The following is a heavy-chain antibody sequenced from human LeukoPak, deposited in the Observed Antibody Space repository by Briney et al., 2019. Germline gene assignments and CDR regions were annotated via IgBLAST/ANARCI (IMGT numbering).Heavy chain of an antibody. CDR1: GFTFSTYA. J-gene: IGHJ4*02. CDR2: ISGDTTIT. Sequence: GGSLRLSCAASGFTFSTYAMGWVRQAPGKGLEWVSAISGDTTITSYVDSVKGRFSISRDNSKNTLYLQVNSLRAEDTAVYFCAKDVPAAYFDYWGQGTLVTVSS. V-gene: IGHV3-23*01. D-gene: IGHD2-2*01. CDR3: AKDVPAAYFDY.